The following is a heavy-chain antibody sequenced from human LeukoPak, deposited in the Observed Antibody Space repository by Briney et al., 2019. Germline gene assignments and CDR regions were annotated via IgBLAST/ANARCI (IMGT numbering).Heavy chain of an antibody. J-gene: IGHJ4*02. Sequence: SETLSLTCTVSYDSISRFYWSWIRQPPGKGLEWIGYIYYSGSTNYSSSLKSRVTISVDTSKNQLSLELKSVTPEDTAVYYCARHVGGAAAGATRRVAAPYYFDYWGQGTLVTVSS. CDR3: ARHVGGAAAGATRRVAAPYYFDY. CDR1: YDSISRFY. D-gene: IGHD6-13*01. CDR2: IYYSGST. V-gene: IGHV4-59*12.